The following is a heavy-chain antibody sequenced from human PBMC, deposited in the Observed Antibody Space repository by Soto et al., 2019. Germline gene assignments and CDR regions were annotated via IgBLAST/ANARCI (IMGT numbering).Heavy chain of an antibody. D-gene: IGHD5-12*01. J-gene: IGHJ4*02. V-gene: IGHV4-39*01. Sequence: PSETLSLTCTVSGGSISSSSYYWGWIRQPPGKGLEWIGSIYYSGSTYYNPSLKSRVTISVDTSKNQFSLKLSSVTAADTAVYYCASGYDYFDYWGQGTLVTVSS. CDR2: IYYSGST. CDR1: GGSISSSSYY. CDR3: ASGYDYFDY.